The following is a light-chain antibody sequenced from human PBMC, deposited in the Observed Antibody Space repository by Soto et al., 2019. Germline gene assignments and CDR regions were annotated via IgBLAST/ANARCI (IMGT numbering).Light chain of an antibody. V-gene: IGKV1-5*01. Sequence: DIQMTQSPSTLSASVGDSVTITCRASQSISTWLAWYQHKPGRAPRLLICDASSLESGVPSRFSGSGSGTEFTLTISGLQPDDFGTYYCQQYDSYSRTFGQGTKVEIK. CDR2: DAS. CDR3: QQYDSYSRT. CDR1: QSISTW. J-gene: IGKJ1*01.